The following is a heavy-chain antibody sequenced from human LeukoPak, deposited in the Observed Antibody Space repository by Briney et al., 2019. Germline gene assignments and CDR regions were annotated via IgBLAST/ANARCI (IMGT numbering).Heavy chain of an antibody. Sequence: PGRSLRLSCTASGFTFRDYAMTWVRQAPGKGLEWVGFIRNKANGGTSDYAASVKGRFTISRDDSKTIAYLQMNSLKTEDTAVYFCSRAYSTGWLGINDYWGQGALVTVSS. CDR1: GFTFRDYA. CDR2: IRNKANGGTS. J-gene: IGHJ4*02. D-gene: IGHD6-19*01. CDR3: SRAYSTGWLGINDY. V-gene: IGHV3-49*04.